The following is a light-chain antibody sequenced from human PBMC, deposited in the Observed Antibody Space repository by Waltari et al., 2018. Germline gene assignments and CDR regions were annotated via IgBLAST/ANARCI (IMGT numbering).Light chain of an antibody. CDR1: SSAVCSQNS. CDR2: DVS. J-gene: IGLJ2*01. V-gene: IGLV2-14*03. CDR3: SLYTTSSVL. Sequence: QSALTQPASVSGSPGQSITISCTGTSSAVCSQNSCSWYQQHSGKVPKVIIYDVSNRPSGVSNRFSGSKSGNTASLTISGLQAEDEADYYCSLYTTSSVLFGGGTKLTVL.